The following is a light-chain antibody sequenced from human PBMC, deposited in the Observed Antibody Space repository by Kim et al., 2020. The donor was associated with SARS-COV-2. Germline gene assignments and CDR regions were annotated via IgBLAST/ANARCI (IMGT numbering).Light chain of an antibody. CDR1: SLRKYY. CDR2: GKN. J-gene: IGLJ2*01. V-gene: IGLV3-19*01. Sequence: SSELTQDPAVSVALGQTLRITCQGDSLRKYYASWYQQKPGQAPVLVIYGKNNRPSGIPDRFSGSSSGDTVSLTITGAQAEDEGDYYCYSWDSSGDHLVFG. CDR3: YSWDSSGDHLV.